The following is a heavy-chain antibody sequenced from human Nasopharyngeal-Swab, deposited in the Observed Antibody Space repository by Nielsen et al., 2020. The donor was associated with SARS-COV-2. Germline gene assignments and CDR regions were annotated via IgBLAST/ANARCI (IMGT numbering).Heavy chain of an antibody. CDR3: ARSIHGVSYAFDI. V-gene: IGHV4-61*01. J-gene: IGHJ3*02. CDR1: GGSFSSGSYY. D-gene: IGHD3-16*02. Sequence: SETLSLTFTVSGGSFSSGSYYWSWIRQPPGKGLEWIGYIYYSGSTNYNPSLKSRVTLSVDTSKNQFSLKLSSVTAADTAVYYCARSIHGVSYAFDIWGQGTMVTVSS. CDR2: IYYSGST.